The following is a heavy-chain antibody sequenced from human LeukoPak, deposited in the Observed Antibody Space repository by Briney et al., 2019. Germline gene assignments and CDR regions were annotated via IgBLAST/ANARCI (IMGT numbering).Heavy chain of an antibody. D-gene: IGHD3-10*01. CDR2: IYYSGST. Sequence: GTLRLSCAASGITFSSYGMSWVRQAPGKGPEWIGNIYYSGSTYYNPSLKSRVTISVDTSKNQFSLKLSSVTAADTAVYYCVRHFTIRTNWFDPWGQGTLVTVSS. CDR3: VRHFTIRTNWFDP. V-gene: IGHV4-39*01. CDR1: GITFSSYG. J-gene: IGHJ5*02.